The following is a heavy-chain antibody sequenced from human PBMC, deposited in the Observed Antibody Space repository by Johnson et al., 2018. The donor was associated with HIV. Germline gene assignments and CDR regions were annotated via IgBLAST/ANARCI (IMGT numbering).Heavy chain of an antibody. CDR2: IKQDGSEK. Sequence: VQLVESGGGMVRPGGSLRLSCTTSEFIFDDYGMHWVRQAPGKGLEWVANIKQDGSEKYYVDSMKGRFTISRDNAKNSLYLQMNSLRAEDTAVYYCARKVRFGPFDIWGQGTLVTVSS. CDR1: EFIFDDYG. J-gene: IGHJ3*02. V-gene: IGHV3-7*05. D-gene: IGHD3-10*01. CDR3: ARKVRFGPFDI.